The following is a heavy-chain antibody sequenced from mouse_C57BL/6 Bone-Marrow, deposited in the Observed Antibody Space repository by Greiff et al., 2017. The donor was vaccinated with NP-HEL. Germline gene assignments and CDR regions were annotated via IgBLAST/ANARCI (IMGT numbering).Heavy chain of an antibody. CDR3: VRGGRSFDY. CDR2: IRSKSNNYAT. V-gene: IGHV10-1*01. CDR1: GFSFNTYA. D-gene: IGHD3-3*01. J-gene: IGHJ2*01. Sequence: EAGGGLVQPKGSLKLSCAASGFSFNTYAMNWVRQAPGKGLEWVARIRSKSNNYATYYADSVKDRFTISRDDSESMLYLQMNNLKTEDTAMYYCVRGGRSFDYWGQGTTLTVS.